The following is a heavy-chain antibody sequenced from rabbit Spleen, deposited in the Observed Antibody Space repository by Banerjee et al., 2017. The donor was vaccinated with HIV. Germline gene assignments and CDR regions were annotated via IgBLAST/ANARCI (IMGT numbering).Heavy chain of an antibody. D-gene: IGHD8-1*01. J-gene: IGHJ6*01. CDR2: IAGSSSGLT. CDR3: ARDTGSSFSSYGMDL. CDR1: GFSFSSSDY. V-gene: IGHV1S40*01. Sequence: QSLEESGGGLVQPEGSLALTCKASGFSFSSSDYICWVRQAPGKGLEWISCIAGSSSGLTYSATWAKGRFTISKTSSTTVTLQMTSLTAADTATYFCARDTGSSFSSYGMDLWGPGTLVTVS.